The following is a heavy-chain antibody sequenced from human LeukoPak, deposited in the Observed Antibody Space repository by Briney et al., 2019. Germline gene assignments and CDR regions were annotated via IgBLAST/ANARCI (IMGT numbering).Heavy chain of an antibody. J-gene: IGHJ4*02. CDR3: ARDLQWNALDS. CDR2: IEQNGAEQ. CDR1: GFTFSHYW. Sequence: GGSLSLSCSASGFTFSHYWMTWVSQAPGKGLEWVAHIEQNGAEQYYVDSVRGRFTISRVNAKNSLFLQMNSLRDEDTAVYYCARDLQWNALDSWGQGTLVTVSS. V-gene: IGHV3-7*04. D-gene: IGHD6-19*01.